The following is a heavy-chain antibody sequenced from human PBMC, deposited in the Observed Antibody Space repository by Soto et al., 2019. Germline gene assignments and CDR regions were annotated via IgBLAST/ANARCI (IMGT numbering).Heavy chain of an antibody. V-gene: IGHV3-30-3*01. CDR3: AKDTARYDFWTGYHYYYGMDV. CDR1: GFTFSTYA. J-gene: IGHJ6*02. Sequence: VQLVESGGGVVQPGRSLRLSCAASGFTFSTYAMHWVRQAPGKGLGWVAVISYDGNDKYCADSVKGRFTISRDNSMNTLYLQMNSLRAEDTAVYYCAKDTARYDFWTGYHYYYGMDVWGQGTTVTVSS. D-gene: IGHD3-3*01. CDR2: ISYDGNDK.